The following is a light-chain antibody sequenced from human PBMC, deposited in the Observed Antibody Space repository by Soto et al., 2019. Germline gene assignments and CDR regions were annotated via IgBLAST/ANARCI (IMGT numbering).Light chain of an antibody. CDR3: QHYNSYSRT. J-gene: IGKJ1*01. V-gene: IGKV1-5*03. CDR1: GNIGPW. Sequence: DIQMTQSPSTLSASIGDRVAITCRASGNIGPWVAWYQQKPGKAPKLLIYKASTLETGAPSRFAGSGSGTGFTLTITRLQPDDFATYYCQHYNSYSRTFGQGTKVDIK. CDR2: KAS.